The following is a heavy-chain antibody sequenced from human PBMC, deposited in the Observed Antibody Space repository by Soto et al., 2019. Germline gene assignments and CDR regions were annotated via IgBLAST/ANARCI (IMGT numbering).Heavy chain of an antibody. Sequence: GGCLRLSCAASGFAFNTYTLNWVRQAPGKGLEWVSSISSSSRYIYFADSLKGRFTISRDNAKNLLYLQMSSLSDDDTAVYYCARARRRDYYSGDAFGIWGPGTMVTV. J-gene: IGHJ3*02. CDR1: GFAFNTYT. V-gene: IGHV3-21*01. D-gene: IGHD3-22*01. CDR3: ARARRRDYYSGDAFGI. CDR2: ISSSSRYI.